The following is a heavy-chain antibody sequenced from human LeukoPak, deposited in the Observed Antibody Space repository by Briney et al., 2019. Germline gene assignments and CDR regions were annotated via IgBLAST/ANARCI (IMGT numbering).Heavy chain of an antibody. V-gene: IGHV4-59*08. D-gene: IGHD2-15*01. J-gene: IGHJ4*02. CDR3: ARHPFATPFDH. CDR1: GDSINIFY. CDR2: VFHTGDT. Sequence: PSETLSLTCAVCGDSINIFYWSWIRQPPGKGLEWIGYVFHTGDTNSNPSLKSRVTVSLDTSTSQVSLRLTSVTAADTAVYYCARHPFATPFDHWGRGILVTVSS.